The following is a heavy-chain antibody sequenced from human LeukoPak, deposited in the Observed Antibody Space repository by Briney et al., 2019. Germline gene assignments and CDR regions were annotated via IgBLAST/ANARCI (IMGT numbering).Heavy chain of an antibody. Sequence: GASVKVSCKPSGYTFTSYGISWVRQAPGQGLEWKGWISAYNGNTNYAQKLQGRVTMTTDTSTSTAYMELRSLRSDDTAVYYCATAYHDILTGYSIDYWGQGTLVTVST. CDR1: GYTFTSYG. V-gene: IGHV1-18*01. D-gene: IGHD3-9*01. CDR2: ISAYNGNT. CDR3: ATAYHDILTGYSIDY. J-gene: IGHJ4*02.